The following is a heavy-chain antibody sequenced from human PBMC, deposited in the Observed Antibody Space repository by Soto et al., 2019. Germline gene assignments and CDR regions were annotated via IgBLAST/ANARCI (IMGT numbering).Heavy chain of an antibody. V-gene: IGHV3-11*06. CDR2: ISSRSSNT. CDR3: ASWMWQHRFDS. J-gene: IGHJ4*02. D-gene: IGHD6-13*01. Sequence: QVQLVESGGGLVRPGGSLRLSCAASGFSFSDYYMSWIRQAPGKGLEWVTYISSRSSNTKYADSVNGRFTISTDNAKNPLYLQMNSLTGDDTAVYYCASWMWQHRFDSWGQGTLVTVSS. CDR1: GFSFSDYY.